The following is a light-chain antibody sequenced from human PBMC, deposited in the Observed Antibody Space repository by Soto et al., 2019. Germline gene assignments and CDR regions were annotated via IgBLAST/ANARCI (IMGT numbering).Light chain of an antibody. V-gene: IGLV2-14*01. J-gene: IGLJ3*02. CDR3: SSYTNGNTWV. Sequence: QSALTQPASVSGSPGQSITISCTGTSSDVSEYDYVSWYQQHPGKAPKLMIYEVRNRPSGVSNRFSDSKSGNTASLAISGLQAEDEANYYCSSYTNGNTWVFGGGTKLTVL. CDR1: SSDVSEYDY. CDR2: EVR.